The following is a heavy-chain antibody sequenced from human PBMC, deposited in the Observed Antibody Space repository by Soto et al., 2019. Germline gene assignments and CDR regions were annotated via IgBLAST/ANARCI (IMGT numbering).Heavy chain of an antibody. CDR3: ASRSSGWYFDY. J-gene: IGHJ4*02. V-gene: IGHV3-23*01. CDR1: GFTFSRYA. Sequence: PGGSLRLSCAASGFTFSRYAMSWVRKAPGKGLEWVSAISGSGGSTYYADSVKGRFTISRDNSKNTLYLQMNSLRAEDTAVYYCASRSSGWYFDYWGQGTLVTVSS. D-gene: IGHD6-19*01. CDR2: ISGSGGST.